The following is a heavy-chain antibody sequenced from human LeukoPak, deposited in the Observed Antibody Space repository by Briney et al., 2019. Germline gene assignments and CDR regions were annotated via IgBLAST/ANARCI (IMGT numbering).Heavy chain of an antibody. CDR3: ARLRFGELRPLYYFDY. V-gene: IGHV3-11*03. J-gene: IGHJ4*02. D-gene: IGHD3-10*01. CDR1: GFTFSGYY. CDR2: ISSSSSYT. Sequence: GGSLRLSCAASGFTFSGYYMSWIRQAPGSGLEWLSYISSSSSYTVYADSVKGRFTISRDNAKNSLYLQMNSLRAEDTAVYYCARLRFGELRPLYYFDYWGQGTLVTVSS.